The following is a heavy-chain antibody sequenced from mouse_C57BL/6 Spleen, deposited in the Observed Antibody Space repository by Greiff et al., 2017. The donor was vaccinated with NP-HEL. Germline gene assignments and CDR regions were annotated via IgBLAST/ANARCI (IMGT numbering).Heavy chain of an antibody. Sequence: QVQLKESGAELVKPGASVKLSCKASGYTFTSYWITWVKQRPGQGLEWIGDIYPGSGSTNYNEKFKSKATLTVDTSSSTAYMQLSSLTSEDSAVYYCARNYGGMDYWGQGTSVTVSS. V-gene: IGHV1-55*01. CDR2: IYPGSGST. CDR1: GYTFTSYW. D-gene: IGHD1-1*02. J-gene: IGHJ4*01. CDR3: ARNYGGMDY.